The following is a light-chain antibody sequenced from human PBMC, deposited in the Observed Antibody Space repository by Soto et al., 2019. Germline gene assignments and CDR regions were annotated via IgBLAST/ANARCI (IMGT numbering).Light chain of an antibody. Sequence: QSVLTQPPSASGTPGQRVTISCSGSGSNIGSNAVNWYQQLPGTAPKLLIYTNNQRPSGVPDRFSGSKSGTSGSLAISGLQSEDEADYYCEAWDDSLSGYVFGTGTKVTVL. V-gene: IGLV1-44*01. CDR1: GSNIGSNA. J-gene: IGLJ1*01. CDR2: TNN. CDR3: EAWDDSLSGYV.